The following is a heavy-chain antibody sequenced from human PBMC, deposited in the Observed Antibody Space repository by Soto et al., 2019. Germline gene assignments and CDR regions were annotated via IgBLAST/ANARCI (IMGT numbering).Heavy chain of an antibody. CDR2: IYPGDSDT. CDR3: ARRVGYCSSTSCSWGPNWFDP. J-gene: IGHJ5*02. CDR1: GYSFTSYW. Sequence: GESLKISCKGSGYSFTSYWIGWVRQMPGKGLEWMGIIYPGDSDTRYSPSFQGQVPISADKSISTAYLQWSSLKASDTAMYYCARRVGYCSSTSCSWGPNWFDPWGQGTLVTVSS. V-gene: IGHV5-51*01. D-gene: IGHD2-2*01.